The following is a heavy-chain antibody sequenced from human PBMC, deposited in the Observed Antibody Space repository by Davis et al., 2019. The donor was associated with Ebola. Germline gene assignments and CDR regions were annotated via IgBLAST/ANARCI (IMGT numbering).Heavy chain of an antibody. D-gene: IGHD1-26*01. V-gene: IGHV1-69*13. J-gene: IGHJ4*02. CDR2: IIPIFGTA. CDR1: GGTFSSYA. Sequence: SVKVSCKASGGTFSSYAISWVRQAPGQGLEWMGGIIPIFGTANYAQKFQGRVTITADESTSTAYMELSSLRSEDTAVYYCARSPRIVGATLPIDYWGQGTLVTVSS. CDR3: ARSPRIVGATLPIDY.